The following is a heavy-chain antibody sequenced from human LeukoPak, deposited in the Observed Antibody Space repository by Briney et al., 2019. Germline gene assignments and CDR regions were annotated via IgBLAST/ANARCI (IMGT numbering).Heavy chain of an antibody. CDR2: ISYDGNYK. Sequence: PGGSLRLSCAASRFTFSSYAMHWVRQAPGKGLEWVAVISYDGNYKYYADSVKGRFTMSRDNSKNTLYLQMNSLRAEDTAVYYCARRTGEWELPYYFDYWGQGTLVTVSS. D-gene: IGHD1-26*01. J-gene: IGHJ4*02. CDR3: ARRTGEWELPYYFDY. V-gene: IGHV3-30*04. CDR1: RFTFSSYA.